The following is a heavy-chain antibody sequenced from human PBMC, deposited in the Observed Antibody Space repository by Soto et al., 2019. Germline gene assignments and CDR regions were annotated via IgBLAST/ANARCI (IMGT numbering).Heavy chain of an antibody. CDR3: ATRGPRYYFDY. CDR1: GFTFSSYA. J-gene: IGHJ4*02. D-gene: IGHD3-16*01. V-gene: IGHV3-23*01. CDR2: ISGSGDST. Sequence: GGSLRLSCAASGFTFSSYAMNWVRQAPGKGLEWVSGISGSGDSTYYADSVKGRFTISRDNSKNTLYLQMNSLRAEDTALYYCATRGPRYYFDYWGQGALVTVSS.